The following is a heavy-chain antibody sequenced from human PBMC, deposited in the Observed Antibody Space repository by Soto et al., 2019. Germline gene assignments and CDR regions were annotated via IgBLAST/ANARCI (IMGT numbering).Heavy chain of an antibody. CDR3: ARRGNYDLIDY. J-gene: IGHJ4*02. V-gene: IGHV4-39*01. CDR1: GGSISSTSYY. D-gene: IGHD3-3*01. CDR2: IYYSGST. Sequence: SETLSLTCTVSGGSISSTSYYWGWIRQPPGKGLEWIGSIYYSGSTYYNPSLKSRVTISVDTSKNQFSLKLSSATAADTAVYYCARRGNYDLIDYWGQGTLVTVSS.